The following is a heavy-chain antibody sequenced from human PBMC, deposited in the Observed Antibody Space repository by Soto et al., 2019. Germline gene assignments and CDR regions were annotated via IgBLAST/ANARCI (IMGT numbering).Heavy chain of an antibody. CDR1: GGTFSSYT. Sequence: QVQLVQSGAEVKKPGSSVKVSCKASGGTFSSYTISWVRQAPGQGLEWMGRIIPILGIANYAQKFQGRVTITADKSTSTAYMQLSRLRSEGTDVYYCARERSDMATTMWGGYWGQGTLETVS. J-gene: IGHJ4*02. D-gene: IGHD5-18*01. V-gene: IGHV1-69*08. CDR2: IIPILGIA. CDR3: ARERSDMATTMWGGY.